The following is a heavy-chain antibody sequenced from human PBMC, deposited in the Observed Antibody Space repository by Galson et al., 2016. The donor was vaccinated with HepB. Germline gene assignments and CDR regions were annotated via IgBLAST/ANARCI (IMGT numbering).Heavy chain of an antibody. Sequence: SETLSLTCTVSGGSISSSNYYWTWVRQPPGQGLEWIGSINHSRTTFYNEPLNIRVTMSVDTSKSQISLQLTSVTAADTAVYYCASLIILGSGNFFDFWGQGTLVTVSS. CDR3: ASLIILGSGNFFDF. J-gene: IGHJ4*02. CDR1: GGSISSSNYY. V-gene: IGHV4-39*01. CDR2: INHSRTT. D-gene: IGHD3-10*01.